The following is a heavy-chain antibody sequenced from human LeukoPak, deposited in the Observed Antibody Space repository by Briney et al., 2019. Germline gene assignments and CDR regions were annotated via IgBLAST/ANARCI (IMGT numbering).Heavy chain of an antibody. Sequence: PSETLSLTCAVYGGSFSGYYWSWIRQPPGKGLEWIGEINHSGSTNYNPSLKSRVTISVDTSKNQFSLKLSSVTAADTAVYYCARVSLITMVRGVIRAWFDPWGQGTLVTVSS. CDR1: GGSFSGYY. CDR3: ARVSLITMVRGVIRAWFDP. J-gene: IGHJ5*02. D-gene: IGHD3-10*01. V-gene: IGHV4-34*01. CDR2: INHSGST.